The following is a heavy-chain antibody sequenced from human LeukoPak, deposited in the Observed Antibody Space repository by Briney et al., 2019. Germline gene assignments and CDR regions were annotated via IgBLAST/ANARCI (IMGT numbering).Heavy chain of an antibody. CDR2: VSSSSSYT. J-gene: IGHJ4*02. CDR1: GVTFSDYY. CDR3: ARNSGSSSDY. V-gene: IGHV3-11*03. Sequence: GGSLRLSCAASGVTFSDYYMSWIRQAPGKGLEWVSYVSSSSSYTNYADSVKGRFTISRDNAKNSLYLQMNSLRAEDTAVYYCARNSGSSSDYWGQGTLVTVSS. D-gene: IGHD6-13*01.